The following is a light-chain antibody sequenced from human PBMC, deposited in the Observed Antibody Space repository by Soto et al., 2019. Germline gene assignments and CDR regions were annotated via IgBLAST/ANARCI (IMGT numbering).Light chain of an antibody. CDR1: QTISSW. CDR3: QHYNSHSEA. J-gene: IGKJ1*01. Sequence: DIQMTQSPSTLSGSVGDRVTITCRASQTISSWLAWYQQKPGKAPKPLIYKASTLKSGVPSSFSGSGSGTEFTLTISSLQPDDFATYYCQHYNSHSEAFGQGTKVDIK. V-gene: IGKV1-5*03. CDR2: KAS.